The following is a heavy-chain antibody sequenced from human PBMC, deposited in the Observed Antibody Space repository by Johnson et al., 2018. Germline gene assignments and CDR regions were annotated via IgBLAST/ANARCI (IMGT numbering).Heavy chain of an antibody. CDR2: IIPIFGTA. Sequence: QVQLVQSGAEVKKPGSSVKVSCKASGGTFSSYTISWVRQAPGQGLEWMGGIIPIFGTANYAQKFQGRVTITADKSPSTAYMELSSLRSEDTAGYYCARRVGYCSSTSCRDAFDIWGQGTMVTVSS. CDR1: GGTFSSYT. D-gene: IGHD2-2*01. J-gene: IGHJ3*02. CDR3: ARRVGYCSSTSCRDAFDI. V-gene: IGHV1-69*06.